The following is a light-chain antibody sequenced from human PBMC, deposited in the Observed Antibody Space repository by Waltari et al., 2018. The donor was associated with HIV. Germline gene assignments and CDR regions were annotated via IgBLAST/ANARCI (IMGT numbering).Light chain of an antibody. V-gene: IGKV6-21*01. CDR1: QSNGSK. CDR2: HDS. Sequence: EIVLTQSPDFQSVTPKEKVTLTYRASQSNGSKVHWYQQKQDQSPKLLIKHDSQSFSGVPSRFSGSGAGTEFTLTINGLEAEDVATYYCHQSDSLPWTFGQGSKVEIK. J-gene: IGKJ1*01. CDR3: HQSDSLPWT.